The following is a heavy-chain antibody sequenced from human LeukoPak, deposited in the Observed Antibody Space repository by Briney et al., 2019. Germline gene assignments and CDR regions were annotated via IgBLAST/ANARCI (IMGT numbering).Heavy chain of an antibody. CDR3: ARGRYNSKTDFDY. J-gene: IGHJ4*02. CDR2: IHSSGNI. D-gene: IGHD3-16*02. CDR1: GDSISSSDYY. Sequence: SETLSLTCTVSGDSISSSDYYWGWIRQPPGKGLVWIGSIHSSGNIYYNPSLKSRVTISLDTSNNQFSLRLFSVSAADTAVYYCARGRYNSKTDFDYWGQGTLVTVSS. V-gene: IGHV4-39*07.